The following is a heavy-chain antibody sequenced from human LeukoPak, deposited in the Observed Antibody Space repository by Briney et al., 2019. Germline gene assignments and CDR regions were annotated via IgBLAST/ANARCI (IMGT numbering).Heavy chain of an antibody. CDR3: ARGVGAVYWYFDL. CDR1: GGSVSSGNYY. J-gene: IGHJ2*01. CDR2: IYYSGST. Sequence: SETLSLTCTVSGGSVSSGNYYWSWLRPPPGKGLEWIGYIYYSGSTNYNPSLKSRVTISVDTSKNQFSLKLTSVTAADTAVYYCARGVGAVYWYFDLWGRGTLVTVSS. D-gene: IGHD1-26*01. V-gene: IGHV4-61*01.